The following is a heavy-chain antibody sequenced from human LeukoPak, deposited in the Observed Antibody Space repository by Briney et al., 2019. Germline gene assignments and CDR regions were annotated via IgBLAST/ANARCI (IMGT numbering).Heavy chain of an antibody. CDR2: ISSSGDII. J-gene: IGHJ6*02. D-gene: IGHD2-15*01. CDR3: AREKLLIRNSYYYGLDV. Sequence: GGSLRLSCAASGFTFSDYYMSWIRQIPGKGLEWVSYISSSGDIIYYADSVKGRFTISRDNAKNSLFLQMNSLSAEDTAVYYCAREKLLIRNSYYYGLDVWGQGTAVTVSS. CDR1: GFTFSDYY. V-gene: IGHV3-11*01.